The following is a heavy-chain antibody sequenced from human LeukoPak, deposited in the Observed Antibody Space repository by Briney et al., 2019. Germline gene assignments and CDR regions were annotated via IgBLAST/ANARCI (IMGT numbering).Heavy chain of an antibody. CDR1: GGSISSGGYY. V-gene: IGHV4-30-2*01. Sequence: SETLSLTCTVSGGSISSGGYYWSWIRQPPGKGLEWIGYIYHSGSTYYNPSLKSRVTISVDRSKNQFSLKLSSVTAADTAVYYCAREGSYLVFDYWGQGTLVTVSS. CDR2: IYHSGST. CDR3: AREGSYLVFDY. D-gene: IGHD1-26*01. J-gene: IGHJ4*02.